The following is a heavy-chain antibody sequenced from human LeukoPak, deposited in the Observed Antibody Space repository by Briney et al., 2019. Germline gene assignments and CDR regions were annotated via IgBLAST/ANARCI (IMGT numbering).Heavy chain of an antibody. CDR2: IYYNGST. CDR3: ARPGVGSGRYGAFDI. Sequence: SETLFLTCTVSGGSISSYYWSWIRQPPGKRLEWIGYIYYNGSTNYNPSLKSRVTISLDTSKNQFSLKLSSVTAADTAVYYCARPGVGSGRYGAFDIWGQGTMVTVYS. CDR1: GGSISSYY. D-gene: IGHD5-18*01. V-gene: IGHV4-59*08. J-gene: IGHJ3*02.